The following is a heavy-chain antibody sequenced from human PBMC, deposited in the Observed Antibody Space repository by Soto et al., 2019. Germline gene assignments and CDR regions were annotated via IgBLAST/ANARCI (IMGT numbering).Heavy chain of an antibody. Sequence: PGGSLRLSCAASRFTFSTYEMIWVRQAPGKGLEWVSYISSSGNTVYYADSVKGRFTISRDNTRNSLYLQMNSLRDEDTALYYCVRYCRSTLCNGVATRTFDYWGQGTLVTVSS. CDR3: VRYCRSTLCNGVATRTFDY. V-gene: IGHV3-48*03. J-gene: IGHJ4*02. D-gene: IGHD3-3*01. CDR1: RFTFSTYE. CDR2: ISSSGNTV.